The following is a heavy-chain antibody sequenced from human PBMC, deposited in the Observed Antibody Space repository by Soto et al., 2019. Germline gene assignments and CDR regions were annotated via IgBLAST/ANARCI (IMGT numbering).Heavy chain of an antibody. D-gene: IGHD2-8*01. J-gene: IGHJ4*02. CDR2: INPRSGGT. Sequence: QVQLVQSGAEVKKPGASVKVSCKASGYTFTGNYIHWVRQAPGQGPEWMACINPRSGGTEYAQKFQGRVTVTRDTAITTAYVDLSRLTSDDTAMYYCVGGGGVYVLTPTRVVFDYWGQGTLLTVSS. CDR1: GYTFTGNY. CDR3: VGGGGVYVLTPTRVVFDY. V-gene: IGHV1-2*02.